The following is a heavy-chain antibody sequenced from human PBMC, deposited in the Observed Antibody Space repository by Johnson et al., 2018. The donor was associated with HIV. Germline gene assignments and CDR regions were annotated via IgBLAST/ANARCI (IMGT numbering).Heavy chain of an antibody. J-gene: IGHJ3*02. CDR1: GFTFDDYG. V-gene: IGHV3-20*04. Sequence: EVQLVESGGGVVRPGGSLRLSCAASGFTFDDYGMSWVRQAPGKGLAWVSGINWNGGSTGYADSVKGRFTISRDNAKNSLYLQMNSLKTEDTAVFYCTTESMVRGVMGAFDIWGQGTMVTVSS. CDR2: INWNGGST. D-gene: IGHD3-10*01. CDR3: TTESMVRGVMGAFDI.